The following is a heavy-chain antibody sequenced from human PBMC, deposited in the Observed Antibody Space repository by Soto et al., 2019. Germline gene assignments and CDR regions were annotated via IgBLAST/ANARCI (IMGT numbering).Heavy chain of an antibody. J-gene: IGHJ1*01. V-gene: IGHV3-30-3*01. CDR2: ISYDGSNQ. CDR1: GFSFSSYA. D-gene: IGHD6-19*01. Sequence: QVQLVESGGGVVQPGRSLRLSCAASGFSFSSYAMHWVRQAPGKGLEWVAVISYDGSNQYYADSVKGRFTISKDRSKNTLFLQMNSLRAEDTAVYYCARENREQWLIVEHWGQGTLVTVSS. CDR3: ARENREQWLIVEH.